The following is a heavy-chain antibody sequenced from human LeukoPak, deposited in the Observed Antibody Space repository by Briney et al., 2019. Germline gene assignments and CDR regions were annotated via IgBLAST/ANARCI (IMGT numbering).Heavy chain of an antibody. J-gene: IGHJ6*02. Sequence: SETLSLTCTVSGGSISSYYWNWIRQPPGKRLEWIGHSSSSGSTNYNLSLRSRVTISVDRPKNQFSLKLSSVTAADTAVYYCARGYGSGTPYGMDVWGQGTTVTVSS. V-gene: IGHV4-59*13. CDR1: GGSISSYY. CDR3: ARGYGSGTPYGMDV. CDR2: SSSSGST. D-gene: IGHD3-10*01.